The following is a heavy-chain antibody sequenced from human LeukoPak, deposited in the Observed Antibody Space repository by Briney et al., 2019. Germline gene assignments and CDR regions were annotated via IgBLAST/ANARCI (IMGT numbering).Heavy chain of an antibody. CDR3: ARAPLNGYSSGWYSFDY. CDR1: GYTLTGYY. J-gene: IGHJ4*02. Sequence: ASVKVSCKASGYTLTGYYMHWVRQAPGQGLEWMGWINPNSGGTNYAQKFQGRVTMTRDTSISTAYMELSRLRSDDTAVYYCARAPLNGYSSGWYSFDYWGQGTLVTVSS. V-gene: IGHV1-2*02. D-gene: IGHD6-19*01. CDR2: INPNSGGT.